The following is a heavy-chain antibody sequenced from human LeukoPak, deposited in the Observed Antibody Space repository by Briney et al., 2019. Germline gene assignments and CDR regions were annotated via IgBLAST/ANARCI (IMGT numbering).Heavy chain of an antibody. J-gene: IGHJ5*02. CDR1: SGSISSGDYY. CDR2: IYYSGST. CDR3: ARGGYSYGSSPWFDP. Sequence: SQTLSLTCTVSSGSISSGDYYWSWIRQPPGKGLEWIGYIYYSGSTYYNPSLKSRVTISVDTSKNQFSLKLSSVTAADTAVYYCARGGYSYGSSPWFDPWGQGTLVTVSS. D-gene: IGHD5-18*01. V-gene: IGHV4-30-4*08.